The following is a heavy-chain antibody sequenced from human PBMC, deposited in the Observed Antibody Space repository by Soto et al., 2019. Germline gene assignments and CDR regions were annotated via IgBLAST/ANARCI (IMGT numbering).Heavy chain of an antibody. CDR1: GFTFSSYA. V-gene: IGHV3-23*01. CDR3: AKDREVGATTHYFDY. Sequence: GSLRLSWAASGFTFSSYAMSWVRQAPGKGLEWVSAISGSGGSTYYADSVKGRFTISRDNSKNTLYLQMNSRRAEDTAVYYCAKDREVGATTHYFDYWGQGTLVTVSS. CDR2: ISGSGGST. J-gene: IGHJ4*02. D-gene: IGHD1-26*01.